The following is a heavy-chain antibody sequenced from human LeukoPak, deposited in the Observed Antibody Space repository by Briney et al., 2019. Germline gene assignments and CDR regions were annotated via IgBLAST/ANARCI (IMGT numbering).Heavy chain of an antibody. CDR1: GFTFSSYA. CDR2: ISGSGGST. D-gene: IGHD2-21*02. CDR3: AKLTFRVVTTSVLHF. J-gene: IGHJ4*02. Sequence: PGGSLRLSCAASGFTFSSYAMSWVRQAPGKGLEWVSAISGSGGSTYYADSVKGRFTISRDNSKNTLYLQMNSLRAEDTAVYYCAKLTFRVVTTSVLHFWGQGTLVTVSS. V-gene: IGHV3-23*01.